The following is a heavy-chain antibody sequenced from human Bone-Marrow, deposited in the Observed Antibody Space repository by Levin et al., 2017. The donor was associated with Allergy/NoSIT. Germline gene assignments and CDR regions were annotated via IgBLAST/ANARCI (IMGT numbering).Heavy chain of an antibody. D-gene: IGHD6-19*01. Sequence: HTGGSLRLSCAASGFTFSSYAMSWVRQAPGKGLEWVSAISGSGGSTYYADSVKGRFTISRDNSKNTLYLQMNSLRAEDTAVYYCAKDLSSGWYVFDYWGQGTLVTVSS. CDR3: AKDLSSGWYVFDY. J-gene: IGHJ4*02. CDR1: GFTFSSYA. V-gene: IGHV3-23*01. CDR2: ISGSGGST.